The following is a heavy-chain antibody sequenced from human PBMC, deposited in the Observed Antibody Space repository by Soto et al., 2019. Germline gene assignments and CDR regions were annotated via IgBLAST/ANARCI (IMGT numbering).Heavy chain of an antibody. V-gene: IGHV1-69*02. D-gene: IGHD3-9*01. J-gene: IGHJ3*02. CDR2: IIPILGIA. CDR3: ADHYRPRGSGLGHDAFDI. CDR1: GGTFSSYT. Sequence: QVQLVQSGAEVKKPGSSVKVSCKASGGTFSSYTISWVRQAPGQGLEWMGRIIPILGIANYAQKFQGRVTITADKPTSTAYMELSSLRSEDTAVYYCADHYRPRGSGLGHDAFDIWGQGTMVTVSS.